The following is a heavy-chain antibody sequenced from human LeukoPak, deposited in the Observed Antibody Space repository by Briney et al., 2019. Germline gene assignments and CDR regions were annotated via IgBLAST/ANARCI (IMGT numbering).Heavy chain of an antibody. V-gene: IGHV3-7*01. CDR1: GFTFSSYW. CDR3: ARDGTYYYGSGSSHPLDY. D-gene: IGHD3-10*01. CDR2: IKQDGSEK. Sequence: GGSLRLSCAASGFTFSSYWMSWVRQAPGKGLEWVANIKQDGSEKYYVDSVKGRFTISRDNAKNSLYLQMNGLRAEDTAVYYCARDGTYYYGSGSSHPLDYWGQGTLVTVSS. J-gene: IGHJ4*02.